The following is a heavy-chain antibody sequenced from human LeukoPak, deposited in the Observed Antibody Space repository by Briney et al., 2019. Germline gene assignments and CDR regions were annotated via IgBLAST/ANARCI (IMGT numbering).Heavy chain of an antibody. V-gene: IGHV4-30-2*05. J-gene: IGHJ4*02. CDR1: GGSISSGGSY. CDR2: IFHRGGT. Sequence: SQTLSLTCTVSGGSISSGGSYWSWIRQPPGKGLEWIGYIFHRGGTSYNPSLKSRILFSVDTSQNQFSLKLNSVTAADTAVYYCVREILYCSGGSCYRGPFDNWGQGTLVTVSA. CDR3: VREILYCSGGSCYRGPFDN. D-gene: IGHD2-15*01.